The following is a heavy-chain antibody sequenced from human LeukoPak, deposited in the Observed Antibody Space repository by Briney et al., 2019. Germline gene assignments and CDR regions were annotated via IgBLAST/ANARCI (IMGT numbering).Heavy chain of an antibody. V-gene: IGHV3-21*01. CDR2: ISSSSSYI. CDR3: ARDSFAGDYGGTVMD. Sequence: GGSLRLSCAASRFTFSSYSMNWVRQAPGKGLEWVSSISSSSSYIYYADSVKGRFTISRDNAKNSLYLQMNSLRAEDTAVYYCARDSFAGDYGGTVMDWGQGTLVTVSS. CDR1: RFTFSSYS. D-gene: IGHD4-23*01. J-gene: IGHJ4*02.